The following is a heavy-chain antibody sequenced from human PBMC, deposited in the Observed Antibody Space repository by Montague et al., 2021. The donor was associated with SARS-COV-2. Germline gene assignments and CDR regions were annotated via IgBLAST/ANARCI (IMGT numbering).Heavy chain of an antibody. D-gene: IGHD4-17*01. J-gene: IGHJ5*02. CDR3: ARAVTTGIDWFDP. V-gene: IGHV4-59*11. CDR1: SGSISSHY. Sequence: SETLSLTCTVSSGSISSHYWSWIRQPPGKGLEWIGYVNYGGSTNYNPSLKGRVSISLDTSKNQFSLRLNSVTAADTAVYYCARAVTTGIDWFDPWGRGTLVIVSS. CDR2: VNYGGST.